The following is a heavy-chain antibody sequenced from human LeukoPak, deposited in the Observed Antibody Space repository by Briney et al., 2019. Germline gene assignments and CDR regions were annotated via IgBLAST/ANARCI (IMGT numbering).Heavy chain of an antibody. D-gene: IGHD3-16*01. CDR2: INWNGGST. V-gene: IGHV3-20*04. CDR1: GFIFDDYG. CDR3: ARDWGLEI. Sequence: GGPLRLSCAASGFIFDDYGMSWVRQAPGKGLEWVSGINWNGGSTHYADSVKGRFTISRDNAKNSLYLQMNSLRAEDTAVYYCARDWGLEIWGQGTMVTVSS. J-gene: IGHJ3*02.